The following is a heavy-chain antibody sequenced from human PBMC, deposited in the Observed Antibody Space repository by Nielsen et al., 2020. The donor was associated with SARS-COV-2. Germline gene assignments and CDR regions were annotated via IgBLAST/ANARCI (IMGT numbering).Heavy chain of an antibody. Sequence: ASVKVSCKASGYTFTSYAMHWVRQAPEQGLEWMGWTNAGNGGTKYAWKFQGRAFITRDTSASTAYMELSRLRSEDTAVYYCARMDTVDPSYGYYGMDVWGQGTTVTVSS. CDR2: TNAGNGGT. CDR1: GYTFTSYA. D-gene: IGHD3-16*01. J-gene: IGHJ6*02. CDR3: ARMDTVDPSYGYYGMDV. V-gene: IGHV1-3*01.